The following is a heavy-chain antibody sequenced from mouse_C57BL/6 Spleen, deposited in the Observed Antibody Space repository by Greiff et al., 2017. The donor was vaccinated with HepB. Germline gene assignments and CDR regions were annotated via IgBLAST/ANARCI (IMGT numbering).Heavy chain of an antibody. V-gene: IGHV1-82*01. CDR1: GYAFSSSW. CDR3: ARGAMDY. CDR2: IYPGDGDT. J-gene: IGHJ4*01. Sequence: QVQLQQSGPELVKPGASVKISCKASGYAFSSSWMNWVKQRPGKGLEWIGRIYPGDGDTNYNGKFKGKATLTADKSSSTTYMQLSSLTSEDSAVYFSARGAMDYWGQGTSVTVTS.